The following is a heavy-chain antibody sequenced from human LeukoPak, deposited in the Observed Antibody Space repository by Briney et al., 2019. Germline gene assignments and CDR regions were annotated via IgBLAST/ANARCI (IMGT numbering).Heavy chain of an antibody. CDR3: AGVPVYYGIDV. CDR1: GASISSFY. CDR2: VYYTGST. J-gene: IGHJ6*02. V-gene: IGHV4-59*01. Sequence: PSETLSLTCTVSGASISSFYWSWIRQPPGKGLEFIGYVYYTGSTNYTPSLESRVTISLDTSKNEFSLKMSSVTAADTAVYYCAGVPVYYGIDVWGQGTTVTVSS.